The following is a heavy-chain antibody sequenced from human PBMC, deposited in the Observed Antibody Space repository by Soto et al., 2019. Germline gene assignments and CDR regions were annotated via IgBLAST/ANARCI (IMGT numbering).Heavy chain of an antibody. CDR1: GGPFSSHA. CDR2: IIPFFKAT. D-gene: IGHD3-16*01. V-gene: IGHV1-69*13. CDR3: ARDVPLNYYDGTYSYYAMDV. Sequence: SVKVSCKASGGPFSSHAISWVRQAPGPGLEWMGGIIPFFKATNYAQKFQGRVTITADDSTSTAYMDRYSLRSEDTAVYYCARDVPLNYYDGTYSYYAMDVWGQGTTVTVS. J-gene: IGHJ6*02.